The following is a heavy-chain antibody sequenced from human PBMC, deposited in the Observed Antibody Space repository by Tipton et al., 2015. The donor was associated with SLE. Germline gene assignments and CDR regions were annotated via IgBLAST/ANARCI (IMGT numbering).Heavy chain of an antibody. Sequence: TLSLTCTVSGGSITSDNWWSWVRQPPGKGLEWIGEIYHTGSTKYNPSPKSRVTISVDKSKNQFSLQLSSVTAADTAVYYCARDLWGTQATEYWGQGTLVTVSS. J-gene: IGHJ4*02. D-gene: IGHD3-16*01. CDR3: ARDLWGTQATEY. CDR2: IYHTGST. V-gene: IGHV4-4*02. CDR1: GGSITSDNW.